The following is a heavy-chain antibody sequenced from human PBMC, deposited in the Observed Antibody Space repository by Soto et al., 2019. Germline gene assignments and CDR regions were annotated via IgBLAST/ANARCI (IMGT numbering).Heavy chain of an antibody. V-gene: IGHV3-23*01. J-gene: IGHJ4*02. CDR3: ARDVSSSPADLFDY. CDR2: ISGSGGST. D-gene: IGHD3-10*01. CDR1: GFTFSSYA. Sequence: GGSLRLSCAASGFTFSSYAMSWVRQAPGKGLEWVSAISGSGGSTYYADSVKGRFTISRDNAKNSLYLEMHSLRAEDTAFYYCARDVSSSPADLFDYWGQGTLVTVPQ.